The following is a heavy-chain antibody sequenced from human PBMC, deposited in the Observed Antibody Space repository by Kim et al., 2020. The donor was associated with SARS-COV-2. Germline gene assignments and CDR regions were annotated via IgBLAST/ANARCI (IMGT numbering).Heavy chain of an antibody. J-gene: IGHJ4*02. Sequence: ASVKVSCKASGYTFTGYYMHWVRQAPGQGLEWMGWINPNSGGTNYAQKFQGWVTMTRDTSISTAYMELSRLRSDDTAVYYCARGLRGYSYAKGGFDYWGQGTLVTVSS. CDR2: INPNSGGT. V-gene: IGHV1-2*04. CDR1: GYTFTGYY. CDR3: ARGLRGYSYAKGGFDY. D-gene: IGHD5-18*01.